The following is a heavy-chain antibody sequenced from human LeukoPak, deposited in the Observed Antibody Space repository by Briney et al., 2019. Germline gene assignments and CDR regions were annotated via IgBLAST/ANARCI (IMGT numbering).Heavy chain of an antibody. Sequence: SETLSLTCTVSGGSISSYYWSWIRQPAGKGLEWIGYIYYSGSTNYNPSLKSRVTISVDTSKNQFSLKLSSVTAADTAVYYCASLRTNGVWVFDYWGQGTLVTVSS. V-gene: IGHV4-59*08. CDR2: IYYSGST. D-gene: IGHD2-8*01. CDR3: ASLRTNGVWVFDY. CDR1: GGSISSYY. J-gene: IGHJ4*02.